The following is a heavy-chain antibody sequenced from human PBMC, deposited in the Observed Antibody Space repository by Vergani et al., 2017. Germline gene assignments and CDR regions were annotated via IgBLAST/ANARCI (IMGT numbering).Heavy chain of an antibody. CDR1: GYSISSGYY. J-gene: IGHJ4*02. CDR2: IYRTGRT. Sequence: QVQLQESGPGLVKPSETLSLTCTVSGYSISSGYYWGWIRQPPGEGLEWIGSIYRTGRTHFNPSLKSRVTISVDTSNNHFSLRLNSLTAADTAVYYCARRSGIVYDIFSGTQYFFDFWGQGTLVTVSS. D-gene: IGHD3-9*01. V-gene: IGHV4-38-2*02. CDR3: ARRSGIVYDIFSGTQYFFDF.